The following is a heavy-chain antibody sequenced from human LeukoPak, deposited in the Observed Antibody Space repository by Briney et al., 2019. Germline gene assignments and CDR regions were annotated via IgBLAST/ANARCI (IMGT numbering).Heavy chain of an antibody. CDR3: ARDFADYGAFDY. Sequence: GGSLRLSCAASGFDFSTYTMNWVRQAPGKGLEWSSYISTSSDVVYYADSVRGRFTISRDNANNSLYLQMNSLRGEDAAVYYCARDFADYGAFDYWGQGTLVTVSS. J-gene: IGHJ4*02. D-gene: IGHD4-17*01. V-gene: IGHV3-48*01. CDR2: ISTSSDVV. CDR1: GFDFSTYT.